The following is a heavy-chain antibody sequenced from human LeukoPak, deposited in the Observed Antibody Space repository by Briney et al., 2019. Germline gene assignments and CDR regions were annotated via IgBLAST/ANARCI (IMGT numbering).Heavy chain of an antibody. CDR2: IIPTSSVP. J-gene: IGHJ4*02. D-gene: IGHD3-16*01. V-gene: IGHV1-69*13. CDR1: GGTFSTFA. CDR3: AREPRVGESTSTF. Sequence: SVKVSCKASGGTFSTFAIGWVRQAPGQGFEWMGRIIPTSSVPNYAQKFRDRLTISADASARTAYLELSSLTSDDTAVYYCAREPRVGESTSTFWGQGTLVTVSS.